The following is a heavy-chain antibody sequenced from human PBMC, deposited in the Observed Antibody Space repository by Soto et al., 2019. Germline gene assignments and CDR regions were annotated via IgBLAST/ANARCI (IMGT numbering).Heavy chain of an antibody. D-gene: IGHD6-6*01. CDR1: GGSFSGYY. CDR3: ARGRIAARRNWFDP. Sequence: QVQLQQWGAGLLKPSETLSLTCAVYGGSFSGYYWSWIRQPPGKGLEWIGEINHSGSTNYNPSLKRRVTISVDTSKNQFSLKLSSVTAADTAVYYCARGRIAARRNWFDPWGQGTLVTVSS. CDR2: INHSGST. J-gene: IGHJ5*02. V-gene: IGHV4-34*01.